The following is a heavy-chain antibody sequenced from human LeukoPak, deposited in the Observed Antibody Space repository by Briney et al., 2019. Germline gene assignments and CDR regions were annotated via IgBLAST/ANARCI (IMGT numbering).Heavy chain of an antibody. Sequence: GGSLRLSCAAARFTFSMYAMSCVRPAPEKVLEWVSAIGGSGSHRYHADSVKGRFTISRDNSRNTLHLQMNTLSAEHTAVYYCASLDCSTASCYAGWTWFDPWGQGTLVRVSS. D-gene: IGHD2-2*01. CDR1: RFTFSMYA. CDR2: IGGSGSHR. J-gene: IGHJ5*02. V-gene: IGHV3-23*01. CDR3: ASLDCSTASCYAGWTWFDP.